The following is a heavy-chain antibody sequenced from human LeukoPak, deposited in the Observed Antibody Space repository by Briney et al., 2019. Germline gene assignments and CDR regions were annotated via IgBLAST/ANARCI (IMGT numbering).Heavy chain of an antibody. Sequence: SETLSLTCAVSGGSISSGGYSWGWIRQPPGTGLEWIGYIYHSGSTYYNPSLKSRVTISVDRSKNQFSLKLSSVTAADTAVYYCARVRDGDYYFDYWGQGTLVTVSS. J-gene: IGHJ4*02. CDR3: ARVRDGDYYFDY. V-gene: IGHV4-30-2*01. CDR2: IYHSGST. CDR1: GGSISSGGYS. D-gene: IGHD4-17*01.